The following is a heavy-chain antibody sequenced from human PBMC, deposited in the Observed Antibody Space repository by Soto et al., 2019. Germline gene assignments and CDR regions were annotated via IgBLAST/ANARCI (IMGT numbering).Heavy chain of an antibody. CDR2: ISAYNGNT. V-gene: IGHV1-18*01. CDR3: ARDTGCGGDCYAGDYYGMDV. D-gene: IGHD2-21*02. Sequence: ASVKVSCKASGYTFTSYGISWVRQAPGQGLEWMGWISAYNGNTDYAQKLQGRVTMTTDTSTSTAYMELRSLRSDDTAVYYCARDTGCGGDCYAGDYYGMDVWGQGTTVTVSS. CDR1: GYTFTSYG. J-gene: IGHJ6*02.